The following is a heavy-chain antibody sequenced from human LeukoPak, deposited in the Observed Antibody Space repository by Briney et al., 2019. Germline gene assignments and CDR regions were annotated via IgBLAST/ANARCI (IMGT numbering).Heavy chain of an antibody. CDR2: IRYDGTNK. CDR1: GFTFSIFG. V-gene: IGHV3-30*02. CDR3: AKEKKYYYDGSGFQGYDY. J-gene: IGHJ4*02. Sequence: TGGSLRLSCTASGFTFSIFGMHWVRQAPGKELEWVSFIRYDGTNKYYADSVKGRFTISRDNSKNTLYLQMNSLRAEDTAVYYCAKEKKYYYDGSGFQGYDYWGQGTLVTVSS. D-gene: IGHD3-22*01.